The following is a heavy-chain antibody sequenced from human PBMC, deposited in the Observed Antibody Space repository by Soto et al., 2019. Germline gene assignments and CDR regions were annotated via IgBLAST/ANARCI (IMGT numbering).Heavy chain of an antibody. V-gene: IGHV1-69*06. Sequence: QVQLVQSGAEVRKPGSSVKVSCKASGGTFSSYAISWVRQAPGQGLEWMGGIIPIFGTANYAQKFQGRVTITADKSTSTAYMELSSRRSEDTAVYYCARDLRIAYCGGDCYLGAFDIWGQGTMVTVSS. J-gene: IGHJ3*02. CDR2: IIPIFGTA. D-gene: IGHD2-21*02. CDR1: GGTFSSYA. CDR3: ARDLRIAYCGGDCYLGAFDI.